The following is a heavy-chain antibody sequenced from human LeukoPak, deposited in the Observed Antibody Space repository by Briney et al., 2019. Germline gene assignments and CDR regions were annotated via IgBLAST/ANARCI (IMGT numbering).Heavy chain of an antibody. V-gene: IGHV3-23*01. Sequence: AGSLSLSCAASGFTISSFGMSWVRQAPGKGLEWVSGICGSGDSSYYADSVKGRFTTSRDNSKKTLYLQMKSLRAEDTAVYYCAKKSFRSGYSYGTSFDYWGQGTLVTVS. CDR1: GFTISSFG. CDR3: AKKSFRSGYSYGTSFDY. CDR2: ICGSGDSS. J-gene: IGHJ4*02. D-gene: IGHD5-18*01.